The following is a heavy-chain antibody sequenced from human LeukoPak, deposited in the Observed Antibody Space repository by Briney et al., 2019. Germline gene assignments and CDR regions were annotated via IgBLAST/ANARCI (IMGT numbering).Heavy chain of an antibody. V-gene: IGHV1-2*02. D-gene: IGHD5-18*01. CDR2: INPNSGDT. CDR3: ARDLYNYGHLGPLHS. Sequence: ASVKVSCKASGYTFTGYYLHWVRQAPGQGLEWMGWINPNSGDTNYAQKSQGRVTMTRDTSISTAYMELSRLRSDDTAVYYCARDLYNYGHLGPLHSWGQGTLVTVSS. J-gene: IGHJ4*02. CDR1: GYTFTGYY.